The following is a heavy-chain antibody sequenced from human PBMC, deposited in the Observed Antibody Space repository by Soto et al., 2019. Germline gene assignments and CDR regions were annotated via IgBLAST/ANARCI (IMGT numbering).Heavy chain of an antibody. J-gene: IGHJ4*02. V-gene: IGHV2-5*01. Sequence: SGPTLVNPTQTLTLTCTFSGFSLSTSGVGVGWIRQPPGKALEWLALIYWNDDKRYSPSLKSRLTITKDTSKNQVVLTMTNMDPVDTATYYCAHTLQNYYDSSGYYFDYWGQGTLVTVSS. CDR3: AHTLQNYYDSSGYYFDY. CDR1: GFSLSTSGVG. CDR2: IYWNDDK. D-gene: IGHD3-22*01.